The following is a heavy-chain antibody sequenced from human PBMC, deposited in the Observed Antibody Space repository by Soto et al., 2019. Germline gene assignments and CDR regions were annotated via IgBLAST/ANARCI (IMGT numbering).Heavy chain of an antibody. CDR2: ISSSRRYI. CDR1: GFTFSSYS. CDR3: ARDPGSGSYYAWYFDL. V-gene: IGHV3-21*01. D-gene: IGHD3-10*01. Sequence: EVQLVESGGGLVKPGGSLRLSCAASGFTFSSYSMNWVRQAPGKGLEWVSSISSSRRYIYYADSVKGRFTISRDNAKNSLYLQMNSLRAEDTAVYYCARDPGSGSYYAWYFDLWGRGTLVTVSS. J-gene: IGHJ2*01.